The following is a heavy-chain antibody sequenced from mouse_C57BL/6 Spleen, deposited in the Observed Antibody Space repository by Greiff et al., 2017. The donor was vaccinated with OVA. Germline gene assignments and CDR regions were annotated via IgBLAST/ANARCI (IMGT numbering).Heavy chain of an antibody. Sequence: EVQLQQSGPELVKPGASVKISCKASGYTFTDYYMNWVKQSHGQSLEWIGDINPDNGGTSYNQKFKGKATLTVDKSSSTAYMELRSLTSEDSAVYYCARYYSNEEGFDDWGQGTTLTVSS. CDR2: INPDNGGT. V-gene: IGHV1-26*01. J-gene: IGHJ2*01. CDR1: GYTFTDYY. D-gene: IGHD2-5*01. CDR3: ARYYSNEEGFDD.